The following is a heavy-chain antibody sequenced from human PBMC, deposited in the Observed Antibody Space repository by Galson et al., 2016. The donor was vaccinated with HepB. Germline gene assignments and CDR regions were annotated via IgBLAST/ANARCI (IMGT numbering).Heavy chain of an antibody. V-gene: IGHV1-3*01. CDR1: GYPFANYG. Sequence: SGYPFANYGIHWVRQAPGQRLEWMGWIHAGIGFTNDSQKFQDRVTLTRDTSASMVSRELSSLTSEDTAIYYCARESSGDWNAATWFDPWGQGTQVTVSS. CDR3: ARESSGDWNAATWFDP. CDR2: IHAGIGFT. J-gene: IGHJ5*02. D-gene: IGHD6-25*01.